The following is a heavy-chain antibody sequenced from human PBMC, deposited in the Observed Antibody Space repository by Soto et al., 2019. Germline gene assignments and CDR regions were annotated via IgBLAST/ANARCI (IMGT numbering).Heavy chain of an antibody. D-gene: IGHD2-15*01. CDR3: ARSVVVVAATRIWFDP. V-gene: IGHV4-59*01. Sequence: LSLTCTVSGGSISSYYWSWIRQPPGKGLEWIGYIYYSGSTNYNPSLKSRVTISVDTSKNQFSLKLSSVTAADTAVYYCARSVVVVAATRIWFDPWGQGTLVTVSS. CDR2: IYYSGST. CDR1: GGSISSYY. J-gene: IGHJ5*02.